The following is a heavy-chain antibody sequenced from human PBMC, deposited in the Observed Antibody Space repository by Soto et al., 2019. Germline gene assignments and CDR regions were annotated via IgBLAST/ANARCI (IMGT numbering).Heavy chain of an antibody. V-gene: IGHV3-23*01. D-gene: IGHD5-18*01. Sequence: EVQLLDSGGGLVQPGGSLRLSCAASGFTLSSYAMSWVRQAPGKGLEWVSGISGSGGGTYYADSVKGRLTISRDNSKNTLYLQMNSLRAEDTAVYYCAKDGYSYRYPSYFDYWGQGTLVTVSS. J-gene: IGHJ4*02. CDR3: AKDGYSYRYPSYFDY. CDR2: ISGSGGGT. CDR1: GFTLSSYA.